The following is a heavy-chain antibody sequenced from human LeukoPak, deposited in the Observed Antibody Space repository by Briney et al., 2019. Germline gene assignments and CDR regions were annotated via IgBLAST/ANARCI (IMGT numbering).Heavy chain of an antibody. Sequence: GASVKVPCKASGYAFTGYYMHWVRQAPGQGLEWMGWINPNSGGTNYAQKFQGWVTMTRDTSISTAYMELSRLRSDDTAVYYCARGGLLYSSGWYYFDYWGQGTLVTVSS. V-gene: IGHV1-2*04. CDR3: ARGGLLYSSGWYYFDY. D-gene: IGHD6-19*01. J-gene: IGHJ4*02. CDR1: GYAFTGYY. CDR2: INPNSGGT.